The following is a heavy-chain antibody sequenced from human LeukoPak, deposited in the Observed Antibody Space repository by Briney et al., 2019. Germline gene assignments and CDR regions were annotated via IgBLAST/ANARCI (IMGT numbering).Heavy chain of an antibody. CDR2: IYHSGST. CDR1: GGSISSGGYS. V-gene: IGHV4-30-2*01. D-gene: IGHD3-22*01. CDR3: DSAYYYSPYAFDI. Sequence: PSETLSLTCAVSGGSISSGGYSWSWIRQPPGKGLEWIGCIYHSGSTYYNPSLKSLVTISVDTSKTQFPLKLSSVTAADTAVYYCDSAYYYSPYAFDIWGQGTMVTVSS. J-gene: IGHJ3*02.